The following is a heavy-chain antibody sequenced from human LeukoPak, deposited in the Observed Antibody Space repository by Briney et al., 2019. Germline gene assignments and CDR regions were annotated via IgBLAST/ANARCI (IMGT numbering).Heavy chain of an antibody. V-gene: IGHV1-18*01. CDR3: ARVKPPYYYDSSGYYSYQGDY. CDR1: GYSFILYG. D-gene: IGHD3-22*01. J-gene: IGHJ4*02. Sequence: ASVKVSCKTSGYSFILYGISWVRQAPGQGPEWMGWISTSTGDTKYTQKFQGRVTLTTDTSTSTAYMELRSLRSDDTAVYYCARVKPPYYYDSSGYYSYQGDYWGQGTLVTVSS. CDR2: ISTSTGDT.